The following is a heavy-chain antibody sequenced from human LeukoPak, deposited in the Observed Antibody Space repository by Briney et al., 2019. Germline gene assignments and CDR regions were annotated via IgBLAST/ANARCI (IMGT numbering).Heavy chain of an antibody. CDR3: ARGVGATRGWFDP. CDR1: GGSISSYY. J-gene: IGHJ5*02. V-gene: IGHV4-59*01. D-gene: IGHD1-26*01. Sequence: SETLSLTCTVSGGSISSYYWSWIRQPPGKGLEWIGYIYYSGSTNYNPSLKSRVTISVDTSKNRFSLKLSSVTAADTAVYYCARGVGATRGWFDPWGQGTLVTVSS. CDR2: IYYSGST.